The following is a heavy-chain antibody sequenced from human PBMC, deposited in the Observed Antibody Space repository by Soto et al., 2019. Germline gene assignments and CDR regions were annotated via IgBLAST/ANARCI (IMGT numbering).Heavy chain of an antibody. CDR2: ISYDGSNK. J-gene: IGHJ4*02. V-gene: IGHV3-30*18. D-gene: IGHD2-15*01. CDR1: GFTFSSYG. Sequence: QVQLVESGGGVVQPGRSLRLSCAASGFTFSSYGMHWVRQAPGKGLEWVAVISYDGSNKYYADSVKGRFTISRDNSKNXLXXQMNSLRAEDTAVYYCAKEDRPYCSGGSCYSGGYYWGQGTLVTVSS. CDR3: AKEDRPYCSGGSCYSGGYY.